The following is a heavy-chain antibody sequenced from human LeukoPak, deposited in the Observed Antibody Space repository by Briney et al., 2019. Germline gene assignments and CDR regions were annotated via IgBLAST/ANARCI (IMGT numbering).Heavy chain of an antibody. J-gene: IGHJ2*01. V-gene: IGHV4-39*07. CDR1: GGSISSSSYY. CDR2: IHYSGST. D-gene: IGHD3-10*01. CDR3: ARSGAVRGVIITPYWYFDL. Sequence: SETLSLTCTVSGGSISSSSYYWGWIRQPPGKGLEWIGSIHYSGSTYYNPSLKSRVTISVDTSKNQFSLKLSSVTAADTAVYYCARSGAVRGVIITPYWYFDLCGRGTLVTVSS.